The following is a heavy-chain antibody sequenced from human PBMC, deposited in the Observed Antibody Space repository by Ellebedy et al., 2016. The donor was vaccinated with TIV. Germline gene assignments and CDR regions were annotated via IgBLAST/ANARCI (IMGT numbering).Heavy chain of an antibody. CDR2: IRESTRT. Sequence: GESLKISXAASGFTFSSYAMNWVRQAPGKGLEWVAYIRESTRTGYADSVKGRFTISRDNTKTSLYLQMDSLRAEDTAVYYCARDKDYAFDYWGQGTVVTVSS. J-gene: IGHJ4*02. CDR3: ARDKDYAFDY. V-gene: IGHV3-48*04. CDR1: GFTFSSYA. D-gene: IGHD4-17*01.